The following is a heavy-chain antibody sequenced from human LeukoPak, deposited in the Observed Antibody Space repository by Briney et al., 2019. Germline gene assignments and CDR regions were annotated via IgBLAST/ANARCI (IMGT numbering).Heavy chain of an antibody. Sequence: PGGSLRLSCAASGFTFSTYWMHWVRQAPGKGLMWVSRINSDGSSTSYADSVKGRFTISRDNAKNTLYLQMSSLRADDTALYYCARDRDGYHSFDYWGQGTLVTVSS. CDR2: INSDGSST. J-gene: IGHJ4*02. D-gene: IGHD5-24*01. CDR3: ARDRDGYHSFDY. V-gene: IGHV3-74*01. CDR1: GFTFSTYW.